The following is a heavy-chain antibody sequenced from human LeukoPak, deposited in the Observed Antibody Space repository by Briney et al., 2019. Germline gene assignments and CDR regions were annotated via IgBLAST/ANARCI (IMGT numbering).Heavy chain of an antibody. D-gene: IGHD3-22*01. CDR3: SRYDSSGYYYS. Sequence: SVKVSCKASGGTFSSYAISCVRQAPGQGLEWMGRIIPIFGTANYAQKFQGRVTITTDESTSTAYMELSSLRSEDTAVYYCSRYDSSGYYYSWGQGTLVTVSS. CDR1: GGTFSSYA. CDR2: IIPIFGTA. V-gene: IGHV1-69*05. J-gene: IGHJ5*02.